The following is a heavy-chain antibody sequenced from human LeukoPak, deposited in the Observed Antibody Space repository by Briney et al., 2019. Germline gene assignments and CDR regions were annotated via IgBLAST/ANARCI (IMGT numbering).Heavy chain of an antibody. CDR1: GFTFDDYT. Sequence: GGSLRISCAASGFTFDDYTMHWVRQAPGKGLEWVSLISWDGGSTYYADSVKGRFTISRDNSKNSLYLQMNSLRTEDTALYYCAKDSIRFQGIAAAAPFDYWGQGTLVTVSS. J-gene: IGHJ4*02. CDR2: ISWDGGST. D-gene: IGHD6-13*01. CDR3: AKDSIRFQGIAAAAPFDY. V-gene: IGHV3-43*01.